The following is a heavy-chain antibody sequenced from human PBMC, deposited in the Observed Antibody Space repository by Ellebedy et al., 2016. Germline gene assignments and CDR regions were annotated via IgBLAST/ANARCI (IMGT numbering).Heavy chain of an antibody. D-gene: IGHD4-17*01. CDR3: ARVLASVPHFDS. CDR1: GDSIDSKKW. V-gene: IGHV4-4*02. CDR2: VWIGEVFHNVKT. Sequence: SETLSLTXQVSGDSIDSKKWYSWVRQTPGKGLEWIGEVWIGEVFHNVKTNYNPSLNSRVTISVDTSKNQFSLRLSSVTAADTAVYYCARVLASVPHFDSWGQGTLVTVSS. J-gene: IGHJ4*02.